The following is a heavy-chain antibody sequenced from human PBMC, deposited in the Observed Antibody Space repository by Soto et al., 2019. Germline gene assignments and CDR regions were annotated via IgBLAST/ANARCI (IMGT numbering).Heavy chain of an antibody. Sequence: EVQLVETGGDLIQPGGSLRLSCAASGFTVSSNYMSWVRQAPGKGLEWVSVIYSGGSTYYADSVKGRFTISRDNSKNTLYLQMNSLRAEDTAVYYCARDRGVSPPNYYYYGMDVWGQGTTVTVSS. CDR1: GFTVSSNY. CDR2: IYSGGST. J-gene: IGHJ6*02. V-gene: IGHV3-53*02. D-gene: IGHD3-10*01. CDR3: ARDRGVSPPNYYYYGMDV.